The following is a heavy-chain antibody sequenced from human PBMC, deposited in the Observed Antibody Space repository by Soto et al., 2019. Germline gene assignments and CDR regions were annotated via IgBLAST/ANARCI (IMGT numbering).Heavy chain of an antibody. D-gene: IGHD3-10*01. V-gene: IGHV3-23*01. CDR3: AKAQAYHSGSFFDY. Sequence: EVQLLESGGGLVQPGGSLRLSCGAAGFTFSSYAMAWVRQAPGKGLEWVSGIGGGGSGTYYADSVKGRFNISRDKSKGTLFLHMSNLRPDDTAIYYCAKAQAYHSGSFFDYWGQGTLVTVSS. J-gene: IGHJ4*02. CDR1: GFTFSSYA. CDR2: IGGGGSGT.